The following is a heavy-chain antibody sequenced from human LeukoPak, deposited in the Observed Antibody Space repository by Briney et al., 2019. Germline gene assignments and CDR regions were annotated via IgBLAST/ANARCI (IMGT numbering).Heavy chain of an antibody. V-gene: IGHV3-23*01. Sequence: GGTLRLSCAASRFIFDNYGMTWVRQAPGKGLEWVSGISDDGYSTYYADSVKGRFTISRDNSKNTLYLHMSSLRVEDTAVFYCARVAPPLDDYIRGSFPYYFDYWGQGTPVTVSS. D-gene: IGHD3-16*01. CDR1: RFIFDNYG. CDR2: ISDDGYST. CDR3: ARVAPPLDDYIRGSFPYYFDY. J-gene: IGHJ4*02.